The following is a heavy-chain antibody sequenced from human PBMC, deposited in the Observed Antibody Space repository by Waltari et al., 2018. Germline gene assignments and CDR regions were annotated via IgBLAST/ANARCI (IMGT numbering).Heavy chain of an antibody. V-gene: IGHV1-18*04. Sequence: QVQLAQSGAEVKKPGASVKVSCKASGYTFTSYGISWVRQAPGQGLEWMGWIRSYNGDTNYAQKLQGRVTMTTDTSTSTAYMELRSLRSDDTAVFYCARDLYYYDSSGNWDDAFDIWGQGTMVIVSS. D-gene: IGHD3-22*01. CDR3: ARDLYYYDSSGNWDDAFDI. CDR2: IRSYNGDT. J-gene: IGHJ3*02. CDR1: GYTFTSYG.